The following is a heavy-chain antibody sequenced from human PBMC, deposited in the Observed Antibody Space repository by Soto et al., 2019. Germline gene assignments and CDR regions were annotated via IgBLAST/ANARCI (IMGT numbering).Heavy chain of an antibody. CDR1: GGSISSGGYY. CDR3: SGGSYDIFDY. J-gene: IGHJ4*02. Sequence: SETLSLTCTVSGGSISSGGYYWSWIRQHPGKGLEWIGYIYYSGSTYYNPSLKSRVTISVDTSKNQFSLKLSSVTAADTAVYYCSGGSYDIFDYWGQGTLVTVSS. V-gene: IGHV4-31*03. D-gene: IGHD2-15*01. CDR2: IYYSGST.